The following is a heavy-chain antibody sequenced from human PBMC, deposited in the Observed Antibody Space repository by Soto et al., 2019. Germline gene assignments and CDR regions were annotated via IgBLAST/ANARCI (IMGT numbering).Heavy chain of an antibody. J-gene: IGHJ5*02. CDR3: ARENRRGYCSGGSCYQNYNWFDP. D-gene: IGHD2-15*01. CDR2: IDYNGVT. V-gene: IGHV4-39*02. CDR1: GVSISSSDYY. Sequence: PSETLSLTCTVSGVSISSSDYYWAWIRQPPGKGLEWIGSIDYNGVTYSSPSLKGRVTISKDTSKNQFSLKLSSVTAADTAVYYCARENRRGYCSGGSCYQNYNWFDPWGQGTLVTVSS.